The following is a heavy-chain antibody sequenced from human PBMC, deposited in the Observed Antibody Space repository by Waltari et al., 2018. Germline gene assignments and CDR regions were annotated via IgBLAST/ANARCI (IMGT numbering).Heavy chain of an antibody. D-gene: IGHD3-22*01. Sequence: QLQLQESGPGLVKPSETLSLTCTVSGGSISSSSYYWGWIRQPPGKGLEWIGSIYYSGSTYYNPSLKSRVTISVDTSKNQFSLKLSSVTAADTAVYYCARGYYYDSSGYSTIGDYYYYYGMDVWGQGTTVTVSS. CDR1: GGSISSSSYY. CDR2: IYYSGST. V-gene: IGHV4-39*07. CDR3: ARGYYYDSSGYSTIGDYYYYYGMDV. J-gene: IGHJ6*02.